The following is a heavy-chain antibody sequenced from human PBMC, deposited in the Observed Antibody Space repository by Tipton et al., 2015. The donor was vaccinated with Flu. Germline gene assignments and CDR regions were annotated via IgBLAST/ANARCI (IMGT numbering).Heavy chain of an antibody. V-gene: IGHV4-39*07. D-gene: IGHD3-10*01. CDR3: TSDPLFNPFMVRGIIVDS. CDR2: IHYSGCA. CDR1: GGSIRSNSHY. Sequence: TLSLTCTVSGGSIRSNSHYWGWIRQPPGEGLEGIGSIHYSGCAYYNPSLKSRVTMSIDTSKNQFSLKVTSVTAADTAVYYCTSDPLFNPFMVRGIIVDSWGQGTLVAVSS. J-gene: IGHJ4*02.